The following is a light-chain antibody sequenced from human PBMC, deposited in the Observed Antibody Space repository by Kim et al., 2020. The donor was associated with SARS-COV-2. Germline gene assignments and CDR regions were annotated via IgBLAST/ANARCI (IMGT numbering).Light chain of an antibody. V-gene: IGLV1-40*01. CDR3: QSFDSSLSVYV. CDR1: SSNIGAGYD. J-gene: IGLJ1*01. Sequence: QSVLTQPHSVSGAPGQRVTISCTGSSSNIGAGYDVHWYQQLPGTAPKLLIYANINRPSGVPDRFSGSKSGTSASLAITWLQAEDETDYYCQSFDSSLSVYVFGTGTKVTVL. CDR2: ANI.